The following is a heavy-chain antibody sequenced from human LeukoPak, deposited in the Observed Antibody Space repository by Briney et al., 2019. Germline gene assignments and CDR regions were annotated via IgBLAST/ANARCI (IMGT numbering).Heavy chain of an antibody. J-gene: IGHJ4*02. CDR1: GFSLSNARMG. CDR2: IFSNDEK. V-gene: IGHV2-26*01. CDR3: ARYYGSGSFDY. D-gene: IGHD3-10*01. Sequence: ESGPTLVNPTETLTLTCTVSGFSLSNARMGVSWIRQPPGKALEWLAHIFSNDEKSYSTSLKSRLTISKDTSKSQVVLTMTNLDPVDTATYYCARYYGSGSFDYWGQGTLVTVSP.